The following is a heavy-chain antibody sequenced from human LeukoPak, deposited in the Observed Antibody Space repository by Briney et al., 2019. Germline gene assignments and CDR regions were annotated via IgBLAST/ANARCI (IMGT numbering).Heavy chain of an antibody. V-gene: IGHV5-10-1*01. CDR3: ARHRGSIAAAGTPFDY. J-gene: IGHJ4*02. CDR1: GYSFTSYW. Sequence: EESLKISCKGSGYSFTSYWISWVRQMPGKGLEWMGRIDPSDSYTNYSPSFQGHVTISADKSISTAYLQWSSLKASDTAMYYCARHRGSIAAAGTPFDYWGQGTLVTVSS. CDR2: IDPSDSYT. D-gene: IGHD6-13*01.